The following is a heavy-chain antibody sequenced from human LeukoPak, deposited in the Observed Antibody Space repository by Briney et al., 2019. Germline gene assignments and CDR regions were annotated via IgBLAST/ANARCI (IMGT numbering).Heavy chain of an antibody. Sequence: SVMLSCKASRYTFTSYDLNWVRHATGQGLEWKGWMNPNSGNTGYAQKFQGRVTITRNTSISTAYMELSSLRSEDTAVYYCARGGWVVPAALNEVPPDYFDYWGQGTLVTVSS. V-gene: IGHV1-8*01. J-gene: IGHJ4*02. CDR2: MNPNSGNT. D-gene: IGHD2-2*01. CDR3: ARGGWVVPAALNEVPPDYFDY. CDR1: RYTFTSYD.